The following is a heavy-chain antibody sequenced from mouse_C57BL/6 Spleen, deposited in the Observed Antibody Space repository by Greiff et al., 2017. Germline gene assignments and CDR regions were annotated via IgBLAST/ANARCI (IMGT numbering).Heavy chain of an antibody. CDR2: INPNNGGT. J-gene: IGHJ4*01. CDR1: GYTFTDYS. D-gene: IGHD1-1*02. Sequence: VQLQQSGPELVKPGASVKISCKASGYTFTDYSMNWVKQSHGKSLEWIGDINPNNGGTSYNQKFKGKATLTVDKSSSTAYMELRSLTSEDSAVYYCARGLWDAMDYWGQGTSVTVSS. CDR3: ARGLWDAMDY. V-gene: IGHV1-26*01.